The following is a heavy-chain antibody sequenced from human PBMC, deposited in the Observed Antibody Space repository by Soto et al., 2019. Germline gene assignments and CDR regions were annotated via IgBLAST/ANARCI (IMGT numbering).Heavy chain of an antibody. J-gene: IGHJ4*02. D-gene: IGHD2-15*01. V-gene: IGHV3-64*01. Sequence: GGSLRLSCAASGFTFSSYWMHWVRQAPGKGLVYVAYISSNGDRTYYANSVQGRFIISRDNSKNTVYLQVGSLRPEDMAVYYCARRGILGYCSGGACYALDSWGQGTLVTVSS. CDR2: ISSNGDRT. CDR1: GFTFSSYW. CDR3: ARRGILGYCSGGACYALDS.